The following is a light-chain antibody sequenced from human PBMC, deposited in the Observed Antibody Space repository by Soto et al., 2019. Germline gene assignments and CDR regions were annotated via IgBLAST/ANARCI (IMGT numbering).Light chain of an antibody. CDR3: QQYNIYRT. CDR1: QSINSW. Sequence: DIRMTQSPSTLSASVGDRVTITCRASQSINSWLACYQQKPGKVPKLLIYYASSLESGVPSRFSGSGSGTEFTLTISSLQPDDFATYYCQQYNIYRTFGQGTKVEIK. CDR2: YAS. J-gene: IGKJ1*01. V-gene: IGKV1-5*01.